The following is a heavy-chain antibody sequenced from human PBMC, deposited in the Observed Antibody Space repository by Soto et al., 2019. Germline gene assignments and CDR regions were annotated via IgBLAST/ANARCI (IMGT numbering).Heavy chain of an antibody. CDR2: ITAYKGNT. D-gene: IGHD2-2*01. V-gene: IGHV1-18*01. J-gene: IGHJ4*02. CDR3: ARGTPSSTSSFDY. CDR1: GYTFTSYG. Sequence: ASVKVSCKASGYTFTSYGISWVRQAPGQGLEWLGWITAYKGNTNYARKLQGRVTITTDTSTSTAYMELRSLRSEDTAVYYCARGTPSSTSSFDYWGQGTLVTVSS.